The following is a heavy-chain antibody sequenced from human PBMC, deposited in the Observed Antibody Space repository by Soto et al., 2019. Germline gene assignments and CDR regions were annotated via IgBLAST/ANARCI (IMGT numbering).Heavy chain of an antibody. V-gene: IGHV1-69*02. CDR2: IIPSLDIA. CDR1: GGTFSSYT. CDR3: ARIYTRYCSSTTCPIFDY. Sequence: GASVKVSCKASGGTFSSYTISWVRQAPGQGLEWMGRIIPSLDIAHYAQKFQGRVAITADKSTSTAYMELSSLRSEDTAVYYCARIYTRYCSSTTCPIFDYWGQGTLVTVSS. D-gene: IGHD2-2*01. J-gene: IGHJ4*02.